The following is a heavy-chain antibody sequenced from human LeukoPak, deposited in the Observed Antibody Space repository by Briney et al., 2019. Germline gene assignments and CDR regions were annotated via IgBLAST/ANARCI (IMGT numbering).Heavy chain of an antibody. CDR3: AKGNANSWFQFDY. CDR2: ISSSGSTI. CDR1: GFTVSSNY. V-gene: IGHV3-11*01. J-gene: IGHJ4*02. Sequence: PGGSLRLSCAASGFTVSSNYMSWIRQAPGKGLEWVSYISSSGSTIYYADSVKGRFTLSRDNSRNMLFLQLNSLTVEDTAVYFCAKGNANSWFQFDYWGQGTLVTVSS. D-gene: IGHD6-13*01.